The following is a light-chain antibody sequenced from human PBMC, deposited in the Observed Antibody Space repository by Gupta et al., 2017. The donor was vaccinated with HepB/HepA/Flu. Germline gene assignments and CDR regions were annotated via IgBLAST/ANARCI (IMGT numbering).Light chain of an antibody. CDR2: GAS. J-gene: IGKJ4*01. V-gene: IGKV1-39*01. Sequence: DIHMTQSPLSLSVSRGDRVNITCRASQSINLYLIWYQQKPGQAPRLLISGASSLQSGVPSRFTGGGSGTDFTLTISSLQPEDFATYFCQQSYSTLLTFGEGTKVEIK. CDR1: QSINLY. CDR3: QQSYSTLLT.